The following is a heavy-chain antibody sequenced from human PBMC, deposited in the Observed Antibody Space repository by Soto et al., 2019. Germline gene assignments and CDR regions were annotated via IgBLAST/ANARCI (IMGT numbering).Heavy chain of an antibody. D-gene: IGHD4-17*01. Sequence: PGGSLRLSCAASGFTVNSCGMHWVRQAPGKGLEWVAVMSSDGSKRYYADSLKGRFTVSRDNTKNTLFLQMSNLRPADTAVYYCAKDDYATHQPLGFWGQGT. J-gene: IGHJ4*02. CDR2: MSSDGSKR. V-gene: IGHV3-30*18. CDR3: AKDDYATHQPLGF. CDR1: GFTVNSCG.